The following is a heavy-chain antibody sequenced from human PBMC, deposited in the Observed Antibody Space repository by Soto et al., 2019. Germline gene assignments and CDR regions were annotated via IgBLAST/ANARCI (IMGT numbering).Heavy chain of an antibody. CDR1: GGSISSGGYY. Sequence: QVQLQESGPGLVKPSQTLSLTCTVSGGSISSGGYYWSWMRQHPGKGLEWIGYIYYSGSTYYNPSLKSRMTISVDTAKDQFSLKLSSVTAADTAVYYCARYSNWYYFDYWGQGTLVTVSS. D-gene: IGHD4-4*01. CDR3: ARYSNWYYFDY. V-gene: IGHV4-31*03. J-gene: IGHJ4*02. CDR2: IYYSGST.